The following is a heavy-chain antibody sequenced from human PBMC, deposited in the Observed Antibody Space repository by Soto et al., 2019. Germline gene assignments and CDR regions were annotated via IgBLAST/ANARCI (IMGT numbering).Heavy chain of an antibody. J-gene: IGHJ5*02. CDR1: GGSVSSGNYY. V-gene: IGHV4-61*01. Sequence: SETLSLTCPVSGGSVSSGNYYWSWIRQPPGKGLEWIGYIYYSGSTNYNPSLKSRVTISVDTSKNQFSLKVSSVTAADTAVYYCARGASLYGSGTYEDWFDPWGQGTLVTVSS. D-gene: IGHD3-10*01. CDR2: IYYSGST. CDR3: ARGASLYGSGTYEDWFDP.